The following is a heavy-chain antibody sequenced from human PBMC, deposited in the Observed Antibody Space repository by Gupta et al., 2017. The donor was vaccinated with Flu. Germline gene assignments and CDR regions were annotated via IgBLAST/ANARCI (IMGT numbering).Heavy chain of an antibody. CDR2: IHYSGST. CDR3: AGFDYGDYVAKNFDY. CDR1: GGSISSYY. D-gene: IGHD4-17*01. Sequence: QVQLQESGPGLVKPSETLSLTCTVSGGSISSYYWSWIRQPPGKGLEWIGYIHYSGSTNYNPSLKSRVTISVDTSKNQFSLKLSSVTAADTAVYYCAGFDYGDYVAKNFDYWGQGTLVTVSS. V-gene: IGHV4-59*01. J-gene: IGHJ4*02.